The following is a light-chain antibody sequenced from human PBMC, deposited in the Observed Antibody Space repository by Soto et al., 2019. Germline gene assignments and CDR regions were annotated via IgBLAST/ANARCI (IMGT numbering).Light chain of an antibody. CDR2: DAS. CDR3: QQYTHWPPLS. CDR1: QSVHND. J-gene: IGKJ4*01. Sequence: EIVMTQSPATLSVSPGEGATLSCRASQSVHNDLAWYQQKPGQAPRLLIYDASTRATAIPTRFSGSGSGTEVTLTISTLQSGDVATYYCQQYTHWPPLSFGGGTKVEI. V-gene: IGKV3-15*01.